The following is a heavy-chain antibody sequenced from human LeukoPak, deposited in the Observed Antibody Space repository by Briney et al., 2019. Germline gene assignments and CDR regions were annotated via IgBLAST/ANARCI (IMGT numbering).Heavy chain of an antibody. CDR2: IYYSGST. V-gene: IGHV4-59*01. Sequence: SETLSLTCTVPGGSISSYYWSWIRQPPGKGLEWIGYIYYSGSTNYNPSLKSRVTISVDTSKNQFSLKLRSVTAADTAVYYCARTIAAAGNYYFDYWGQGTLVTVSS. CDR3: ARTIAAAGNYYFDY. J-gene: IGHJ4*02. CDR1: GGSISSYY. D-gene: IGHD6-13*01.